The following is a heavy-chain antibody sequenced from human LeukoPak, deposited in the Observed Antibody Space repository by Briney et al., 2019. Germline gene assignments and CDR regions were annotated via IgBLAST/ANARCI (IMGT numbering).Heavy chain of an antibody. J-gene: IGHJ4*02. V-gene: IGHV3-7*01. D-gene: IGHD3-22*01. CDR1: GFTFSSYW. CDR2: IKQDGSEK. Sequence: GGSLRLSCAASGFTFSSYWMSWVRQAPGKGLEWVANIKQDGSEKYYVDSVKGRFTISRDNSKNTLYLQMNSLRAEDTAVYYCAKDRHYYDSSGYLGPDYWGQGTLVTVSS. CDR3: AKDRHYYDSSGYLGPDY.